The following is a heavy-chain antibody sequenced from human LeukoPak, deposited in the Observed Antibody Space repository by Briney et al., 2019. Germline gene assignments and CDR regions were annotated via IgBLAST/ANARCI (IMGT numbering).Heavy chain of an antibody. CDR1: GGSISTSSTTTYY. J-gene: IGHJ6*02. V-gene: IGHV4-39*01. CDR2: VFYRGTT. Sequence: SETLSLTCTVSGGSISTSSTTTYYWGWIRQAPGKGLEWIGGVFYRGTTYYSPSLMGRVTIFVVRSRNQFSLKLTSVTAADTSVYYCARLKWFGGYGMDVWGHGTTVTVSS. D-gene: IGHD3-10*01. CDR3: ARLKWFGGYGMDV.